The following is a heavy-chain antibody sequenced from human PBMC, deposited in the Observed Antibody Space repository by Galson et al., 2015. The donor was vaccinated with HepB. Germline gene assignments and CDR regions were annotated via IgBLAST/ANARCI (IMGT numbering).Heavy chain of an antibody. D-gene: IGHD2-2*01. CDR2: IDPSDSYS. V-gene: IGHV5-10-1*01. CDR3: ARRYCSSSSCSGAHFFYYGLDV. J-gene: IGHJ6*02. Sequence: QSGAEVKNPGESLRISCEGSGYTFTNYWITWVRRVPGKGLEWLGRIDPSDSYSNYNPSSEGHVTISVDTSIATAYLQWSSLTASDTAVYYCARRYCSSSSCSGAHFFYYGLDVWGQGTTVTVSS. CDR1: GYTFTNYW.